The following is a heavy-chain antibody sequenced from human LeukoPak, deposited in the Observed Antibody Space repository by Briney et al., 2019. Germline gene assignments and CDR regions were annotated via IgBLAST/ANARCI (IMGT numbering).Heavy chain of an antibody. CDR2: ISAYNGNT. CDR3: ARWSSGYYTAPGFDY. D-gene: IGHD3-3*01. CDR1: GYTFTSYG. J-gene: IGHJ4*02. V-gene: IGHV1-18*01. Sequence: ASVKVSCKASGYTFTSYGISWVRQAPGQGLEWMGWISAYNGNTNYAQKLQGRVTMTTDTSTSTAYMELRSLRSDDTAVYYCARWSSGYYTAPGFDYWGQGTLVTVSS.